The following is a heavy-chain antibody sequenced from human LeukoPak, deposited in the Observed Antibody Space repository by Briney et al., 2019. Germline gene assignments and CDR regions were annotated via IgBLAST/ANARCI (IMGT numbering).Heavy chain of an antibody. CDR3: ARVGGMTTINNAAFDI. J-gene: IGHJ3*02. CDR1: GGSINSDY. D-gene: IGHD4-4*01. Sequence: SETLSFTCSVSGGSINSDYWNWIRQPPGNGLEWIGYIYHSGSTNYNPSLKSRVTISIDKSKKQFSLKLISVTAADTAIYYCARVGGMTTINNAAFDIWGQGTMVTVSS. CDR2: IYHSGST. V-gene: IGHV4-59*01.